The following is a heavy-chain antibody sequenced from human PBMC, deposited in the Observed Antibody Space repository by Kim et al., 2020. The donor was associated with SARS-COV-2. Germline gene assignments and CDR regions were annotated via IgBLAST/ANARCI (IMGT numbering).Heavy chain of an antibody. CDR2: INHSGST. D-gene: IGHD3-10*01. CDR3: ARGAMVRGVIIKGFDY. CDR1: GGSFSGYH. J-gene: IGHJ4*01. V-gene: IGHV4-34*01. Sequence: SETLSLTCAVYGGSFSGYHWSWIRQPPGKGLEWIGEINHSGSTNYNPSLKSRVTISVDTSKNQFSLKLSSVTAADTAVYYCARGAMVRGVIIKGFDYWG.